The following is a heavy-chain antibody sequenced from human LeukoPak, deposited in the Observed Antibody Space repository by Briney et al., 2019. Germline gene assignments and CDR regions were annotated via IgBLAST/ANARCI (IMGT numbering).Heavy chain of an antibody. CDR2: ISSSSSYI. D-gene: IGHD3-22*01. J-gene: IGHJ5*02. CDR3: ARDHRGYYDSSGYYYVSWFDP. V-gene: IGHV3-21*01. Sequence: GGSLRLSCAVSGFTFSSYSMNWVRQAPGKGLEWVSSISSSSSYIYYADSVKGRFTISRDNAKNSLYLQMNSLRAEDTAVYYCARDHRGYYDSSGYYYVSWFDPWGQGTLVTVSS. CDR1: GFTFSSYS.